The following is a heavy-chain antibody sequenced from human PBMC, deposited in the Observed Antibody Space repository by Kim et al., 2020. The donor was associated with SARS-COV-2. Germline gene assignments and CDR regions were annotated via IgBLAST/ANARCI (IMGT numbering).Heavy chain of an antibody. CDR3: ARQGIRHLDN. CDR1: GGSFSAGYY. D-gene: IGHD5-18*01. J-gene: IGHJ4*02. V-gene: IGHV4-34*01. Sequence: SETLSLTCAVSGGSFSAGYYCSWLRQPPGKGLEWIGEINHSGNSNYNASLRSRLTISVDTSRNEVSLNLRSVTAADTAVYYCARQGIRHLDNWSQGTLVTVSS. CDR2: INHSGNS.